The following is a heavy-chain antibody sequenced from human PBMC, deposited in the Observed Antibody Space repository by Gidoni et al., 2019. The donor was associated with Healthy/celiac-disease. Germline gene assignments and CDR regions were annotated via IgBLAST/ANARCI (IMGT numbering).Heavy chain of an antibody. CDR2: ISCSGGST. J-gene: IGHJ1*01. V-gene: IGHV3-23*01. CDR3: AKDLDYYGSGSQEYFQH. CDR1: GFTFSSYA. D-gene: IGHD3-10*01. Sequence: EVQLFESGGGLVQHGGSLRLSCAASGFTFSSYALSWVRQAPGKGLGWVSAISCSGGSTYYAASVKGRFTISRDNSKNTLYLQMNSLRAEDTAVYYCAKDLDYYGSGSQEYFQHWCQGTLVTVSS.